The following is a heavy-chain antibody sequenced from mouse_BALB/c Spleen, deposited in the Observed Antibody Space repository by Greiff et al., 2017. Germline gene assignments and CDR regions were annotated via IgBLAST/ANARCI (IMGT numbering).Heavy chain of an antibody. CDR3: ARYYRYDGRYYAMDY. Sequence: EVHLVESGPSLVKPSQTLSLTCSVTGDSITSGYWNWIRKFPGNKLEYMGYISYSGSTYYNPSLKSRISITRDTSKNQYYLQLNSVTTEDTATYYCARYYRYDGRYYAMDYWGQGTSVTVSS. V-gene: IGHV3-8*02. J-gene: IGHJ4*01. CDR2: ISYSGST. CDR1: GDSITSGY. D-gene: IGHD2-14*01.